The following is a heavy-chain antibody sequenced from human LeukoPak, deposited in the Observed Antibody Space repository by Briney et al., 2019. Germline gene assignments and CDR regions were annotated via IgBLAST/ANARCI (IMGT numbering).Heavy chain of an antibody. Sequence: SETLSLTCAVYGGSFSGYYWSWIRQPPGKGLEGIGEIKHSGSTNYNPSLKSRVTISVDTSKNQFSLKLSSVTAADTAVYYCARGRLIVVVPAAMESWFDPWGQGTLVTVSS. J-gene: IGHJ5*02. CDR3: ARGRLIVVVPAAMESWFDP. D-gene: IGHD2-2*01. CDR2: IKHSGST. CDR1: GGSFSGYY. V-gene: IGHV4-34*01.